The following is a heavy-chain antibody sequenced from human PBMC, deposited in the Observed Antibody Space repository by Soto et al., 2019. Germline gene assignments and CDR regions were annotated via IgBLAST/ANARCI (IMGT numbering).Heavy chain of an antibody. CDR3: ARVPSPDGYNYGYIDY. J-gene: IGHJ4*02. D-gene: IGHD5-12*01. V-gene: IGHV1-69*02. CDR2: IIPILGIA. Sequence: GASVKVSCKASGGTFSSYTISWVRQAPGQGLEWMGRIIPILGIANYAQKLQGRVTMTTDTSTSTAYMELRSLRSDDTAVYYCARVPSPDGYNYGYIDYWGQGTLVTVSS. CDR1: GGTFSSYT.